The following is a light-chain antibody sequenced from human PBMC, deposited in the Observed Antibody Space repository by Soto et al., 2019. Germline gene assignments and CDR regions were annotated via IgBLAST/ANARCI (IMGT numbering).Light chain of an antibody. V-gene: IGKV3-15*01. CDR3: QQYTKRGT. Sequence: EIVMTQSPATLSVSPGERVTLSCRASQSVGSNLAWYQKKPGQAPRLLIYSAATRATGIPARFSGSGSGTEFTLTISSLQSEDFGVYYCQQYTKRGTFGQGTKVDIK. CDR1: QSVGSN. J-gene: IGKJ1*01. CDR2: SAA.